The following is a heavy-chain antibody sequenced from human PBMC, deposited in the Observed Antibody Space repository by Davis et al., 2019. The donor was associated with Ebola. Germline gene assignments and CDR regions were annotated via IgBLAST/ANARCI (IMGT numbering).Heavy chain of an antibody. D-gene: IGHD1-1*01. CDR1: GFTFSTYA. CDR3: ARDDGIRTTDY. J-gene: IGHJ4*02. Sequence: GESLKISCAASGFTFSTYAMGWVRQAPGKGLEWVSDISSGGGAPYYADSVKGRFTTFRDNPKNTLYLQMNSLRADDTAVYYCARDDGIRTTDYWGQGTLVSVSS. CDR2: ISSGGGAP. V-gene: IGHV3-23*01.